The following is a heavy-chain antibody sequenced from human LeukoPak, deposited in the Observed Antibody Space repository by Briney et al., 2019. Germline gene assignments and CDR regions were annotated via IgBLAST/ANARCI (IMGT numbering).Heavy chain of an antibody. CDR3: ARYRENAVEAFDI. CDR1: VYTLTSYG. V-gene: IGHV1-18*01. CDR2: ISAYNGNT. D-gene: IGHD2-2*01. J-gene: IGHJ3*02. Sequence: ASLKVSCKASVYTLTSYGISWVRQAPGQGLEWMGWISAYNGNTNYAQKLQGRVTMTTDTSTSTAYMELRSLRSDDTAVYYCARYRENAVEAFDIWGQGTMVTVSS.